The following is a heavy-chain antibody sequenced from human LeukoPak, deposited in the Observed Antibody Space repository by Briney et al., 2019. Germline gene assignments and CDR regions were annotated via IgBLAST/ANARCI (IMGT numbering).Heavy chain of an antibody. CDR3: ARSGRGSTTVTTWGKLVAFGI. Sequence: SQTLSLTCTVSGGSINSGDYYWSWIRQHPGKGLEWIGYIYYSGSTYYNPSLKSRVSMSVDTSKNQFSLKLSSVTAADTAVYYCARSGRGSTTVTTWGKLVAFGIWGQGTMVTVSS. D-gene: IGHD4-17*01. J-gene: IGHJ3*02. CDR1: GGSINSGDYY. CDR2: IYYSGST. V-gene: IGHV4-31*03.